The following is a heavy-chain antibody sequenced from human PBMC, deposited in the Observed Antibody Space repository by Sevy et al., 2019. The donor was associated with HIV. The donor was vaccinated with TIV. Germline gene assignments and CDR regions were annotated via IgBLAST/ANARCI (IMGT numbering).Heavy chain of an antibody. V-gene: IGHV3-49*04. Sequence: GGSLRLSCTASGFTFGDYAMSWVRQAPGKGLEWVGFIRSKAYGGTTEYAASVKGRFTISRDDSKSIAYLQMNSLKTEDTAVYYCTRAYDDLRFLEWPATNYGMDVWGQGTTVTVSS. CDR2: IRSKAYGGTT. CDR1: GFTFGDYA. CDR3: TRAYDDLRFLEWPATNYGMDV. J-gene: IGHJ6*02. D-gene: IGHD3-3*01.